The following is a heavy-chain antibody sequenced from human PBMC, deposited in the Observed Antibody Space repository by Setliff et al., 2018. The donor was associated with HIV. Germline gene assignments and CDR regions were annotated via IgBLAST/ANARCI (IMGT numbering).Heavy chain of an antibody. CDR3: AKDASSIAALSYYYAMDV. CDR1: GFTFNSYG. V-gene: IGHV3-33*06. Sequence: GGSLRLSCAASGFTFNSYGMHWVRQAPGKGLEWVAVIWYDGSNKYYADSVKGRFTISRDNSKNTLYLQMNSLRAEDTAVYYCAKDASSIAALSYYYAMDVWGQGTTVTVSS. J-gene: IGHJ6*02. CDR2: IWYDGSNK. D-gene: IGHD6-6*01.